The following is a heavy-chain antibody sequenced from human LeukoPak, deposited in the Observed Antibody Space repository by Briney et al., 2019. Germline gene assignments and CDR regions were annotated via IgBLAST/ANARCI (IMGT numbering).Heavy chain of an antibody. CDR1: GFTFSSYW. CDR2: IKQDGSEK. CDR3: ARDISGYYYFDY. V-gene: IGHV3-7*01. D-gene: IGHD3-22*01. J-gene: IGHJ4*02. Sequence: GGSLRLSCAASGFTFSSYWMSWVRQTPGRGLEWVANIKQDGSEKYYADSVKGRFIISRDNSKNTLYLQMNSLRAEDTAVYYCARDISGYYYFDYWGQGTLVTVSS.